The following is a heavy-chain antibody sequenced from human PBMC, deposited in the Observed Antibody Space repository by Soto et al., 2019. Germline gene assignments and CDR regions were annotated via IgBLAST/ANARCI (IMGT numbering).Heavy chain of an antibody. CDR2: IDLNNGDT. J-gene: IGHJ5*02. Sequence: QVQVVQSGAEVTKPGASVKVSCKASGFTFTAYHMHWVRQAPGQGLEWMGWIDLNNGDTHYVQRCQCCVTMTRDTSISTAYMELGNLKSDDTAVYYGARQHGDYYRWFAPCGQGTLVTVSS. V-gene: IGHV1-2*04. CDR3: ARQHGDYYRWFAP. CDR1: GFTFTAYH. D-gene: IGHD4-17*01.